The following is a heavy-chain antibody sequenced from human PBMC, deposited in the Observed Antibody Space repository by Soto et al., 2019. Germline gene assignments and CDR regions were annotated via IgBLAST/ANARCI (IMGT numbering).Heavy chain of an antibody. CDR2: ICYSGST. Sequence: PSETLSLTCTVSGGSISSGGYYWSWIRQHPGKGLEWIGYICYSGSTYYNPSLKSRVTISVDTSKNQFSLKLSSVTAADTAVYYCARGFEINILTGYHAFDIWGQGTMVTVSS. D-gene: IGHD3-9*01. CDR1: GGSISSGGYY. CDR3: ARGFEINILTGYHAFDI. J-gene: IGHJ3*02. V-gene: IGHV4-31*03.